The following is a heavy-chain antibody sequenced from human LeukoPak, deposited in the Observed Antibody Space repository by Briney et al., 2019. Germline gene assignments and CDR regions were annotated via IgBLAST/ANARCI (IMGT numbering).Heavy chain of an antibody. D-gene: IGHD5-18*01. Sequence: SETLSLTCAVYGGSFSGYYWGWIRQPPGKGLEWIGEINHSGSTNYNPSLKSRVTISVDTSKNQFSLKLSSVTAADTAVYYCARTDTAMARGSDYWGQGTLVTVSS. CDR2: INHSGST. CDR3: ARTDTAMARGSDY. V-gene: IGHV4-34*01. J-gene: IGHJ4*02. CDR1: GGSFSGYY.